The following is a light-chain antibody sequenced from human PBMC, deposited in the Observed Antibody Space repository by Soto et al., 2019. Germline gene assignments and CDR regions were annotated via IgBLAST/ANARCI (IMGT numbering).Light chain of an antibody. CDR2: GAS. J-gene: IGKJ1*01. CDR3: QQCDGSPFA. V-gene: IGKV3-20*01. Sequence: EIVFTQSPGTLSLSPGERATLSCRASQRLSSACLAWYQQKPGQAPRLLIYGASSRATGVPDRFSGSGSGTDFTLTIGRLEPEDFAVYYCQQCDGSPFAFGQGTKVEIK. CDR1: QRLSSAC.